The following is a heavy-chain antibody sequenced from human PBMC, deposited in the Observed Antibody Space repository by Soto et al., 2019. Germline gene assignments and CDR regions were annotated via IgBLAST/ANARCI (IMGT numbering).Heavy chain of an antibody. V-gene: IGHV1-2*02. Sequence: GASVKVSCKASRYTFTGYYMHWVRQAPGQGLEWMGWINPYNGGTNYAQKLQGRVTMTRDTSISTAYMELSSLRSDDTAVYYCARKSSSSWDYYYGMDVWGQGTTVTVSS. CDR3: ARKSSSSWDYYYGMDV. J-gene: IGHJ6*02. D-gene: IGHD6-13*01. CDR2: INPYNGGT. CDR1: RYTFTGYY.